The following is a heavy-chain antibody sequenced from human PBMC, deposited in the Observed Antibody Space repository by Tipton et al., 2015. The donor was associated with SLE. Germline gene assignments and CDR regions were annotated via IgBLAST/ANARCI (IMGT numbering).Heavy chain of an antibody. CDR1: GTSISNYY. J-gene: IGHJ1*01. CDR2: ISYSGNT. Sequence: LRLSCSVSGTSISNYYWSWIRQPPGKGLEWIGYISYSGNTNYNPSLKSRVAISVDRSKNQFSLTLYSVTAADTAVYYCARGDDSIWGSYRHPLLWGQGILVTVSS. CDR3: ARGDDSIWGSYRHPLL. D-gene: IGHD3-16*02. V-gene: IGHV4-59*12.